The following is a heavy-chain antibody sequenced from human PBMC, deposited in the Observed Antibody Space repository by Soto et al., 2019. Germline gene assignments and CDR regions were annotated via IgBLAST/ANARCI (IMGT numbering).Heavy chain of an antibody. CDR1: GGSFSDHY. CDR3: AARIAAAGTIPNY. V-gene: IGHV4-34*01. J-gene: IGHJ4*02. Sequence: SETLSLTCAVYGGSFSDHYWSWIRQPPGKGLEWIGEINHSGSTNYSPSLKSRVTISVDTSKNQFSLKLSSVTAADTALYYCAARIAAAGTIPNYWGQGTLVTVSS. D-gene: IGHD6-13*01. CDR2: INHSGST.